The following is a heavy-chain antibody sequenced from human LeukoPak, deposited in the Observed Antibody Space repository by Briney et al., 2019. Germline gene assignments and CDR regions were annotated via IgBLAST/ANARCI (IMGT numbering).Heavy chain of an antibody. CDR1: GFTFDDYA. CDR2: ISWNSGSI. Sequence: GGSLRLSCAASGFTFDDYAMHWVRPAPGKGLEWVSGISWNSGSIGYADSVKGRFTISRDNAKNSLYLQMNSLRAEDMALYYCAEDMGSDIVATISAFDIWGQGTMVTVSS. CDR3: AEDMGSDIVATISAFDI. J-gene: IGHJ3*02. V-gene: IGHV3-9*03. D-gene: IGHD5-12*01.